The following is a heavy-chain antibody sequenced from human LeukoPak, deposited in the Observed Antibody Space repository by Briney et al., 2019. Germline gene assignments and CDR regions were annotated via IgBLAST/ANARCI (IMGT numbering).Heavy chain of an antibody. V-gene: IGHV1-2*02. CDR3: ARGRHYDSDGYYAAFYFGY. CDR2: INPDSGST. D-gene: IGHD3-22*01. Sequence: ASVKVSCKASGYTFTGYYIHWGRQAPGQGLEWMGGINPDSGSTKDAQKFQGRVSMTRDTSINTAYMELTRVRSDDTALYYCARGRHYDSDGYYAAFYFGYWGQGTLVTVSS. J-gene: IGHJ4*02. CDR1: GYTFTGYY.